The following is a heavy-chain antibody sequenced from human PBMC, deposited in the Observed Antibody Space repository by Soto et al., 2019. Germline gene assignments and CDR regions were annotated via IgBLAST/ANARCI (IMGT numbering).Heavy chain of an antibody. V-gene: IGHV1-2*04. D-gene: IGHD6-13*01. CDR2: INPNSGGT. CDR1: GYTFTDYY. CDR3: ARLRWSDSSSWYSIGYFDY. J-gene: IGHJ4*02. Sequence: QVQLVQSWAEVKKSGASVKVSCKASGYTFTDYYMYWVRQAPGQGLEWMGWINPNSGGTNYAQKFQGWVTMTRDTSINTAYMELSRLRSDDTAVYYCARLRWSDSSSWYSIGYFDYWGQGTLVTVSS.